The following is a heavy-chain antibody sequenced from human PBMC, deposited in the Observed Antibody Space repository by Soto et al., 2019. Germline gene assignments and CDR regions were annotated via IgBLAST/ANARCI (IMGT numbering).Heavy chain of an antibody. CDR2: VSGSGGST. D-gene: IGHD6-13*01. J-gene: IGHJ4*02. CDR3: AKRSFQLGLPFDD. V-gene: IGHV3-23*01. CDR1: GFTFSSYA. Sequence: EVQVLESGGGLVQPGGSLRLSCVASGFTFSSYAMSWVRQAPGKGLEWDSFVSGSGGSTDYADSVKGRFTISRDNSKSTLYLQLNSLRAEDTAMYYCAKRSFQLGLPFDDWGQGTLVTVAS.